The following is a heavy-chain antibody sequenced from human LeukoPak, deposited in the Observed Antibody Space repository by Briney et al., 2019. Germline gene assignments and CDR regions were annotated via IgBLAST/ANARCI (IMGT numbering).Heavy chain of an antibody. CDR2: IYYSGGT. V-gene: IGHV4-59*12. D-gene: IGHD1-1*01. CDR1: GGSISSYY. CDR3: ARDGNAL. J-gene: IGHJ4*02. Sequence: SETLSLTCTVSGGSISSYYWNWIRQPPGKGLEWIGYIYYSGGTYYNPSLESRVTISIDTSKNQFSLKLRSVTAADTAVYYCARDGNALWGQGTLVTVSS.